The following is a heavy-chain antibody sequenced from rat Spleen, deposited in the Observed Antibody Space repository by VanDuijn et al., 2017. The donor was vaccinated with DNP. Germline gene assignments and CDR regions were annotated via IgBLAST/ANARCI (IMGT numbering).Heavy chain of an antibody. J-gene: IGHJ3*01. CDR3: ARHEDSSSYIYGFAY. CDR1: GFTFSAYY. Sequence: EVQLVESGGGLVQPGRSLKLSCAASGFTFSAYYMAWVRQAPAKGLEWVAYIGSAAYAPYYGDSVKGRFTISRDNAKNTLYLQMDSLRSEETATYHCARHEDSSSYIYGFAYWGQGTLVTVSS. V-gene: IGHV5S11*01. D-gene: IGHD1-2*01. CDR2: IGSAAYAP.